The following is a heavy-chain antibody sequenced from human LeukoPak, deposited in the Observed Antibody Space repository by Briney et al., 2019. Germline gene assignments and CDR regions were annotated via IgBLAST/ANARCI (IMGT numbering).Heavy chain of an antibody. CDR1: GGSITSYY. Sequence: SETLSLTCTVSGGSITSYYWSWIRQTPGKGLEWIGNIYDSGNTYYIPSLKSRLTMSVDTSKNQFSLKLSSVTAADTAVYYCATRRDGYTYFDYWGQGTLVTVSS. D-gene: IGHD5-24*01. V-gene: IGHV4-59*04. CDR3: ATRRDGYTYFDY. J-gene: IGHJ4*02. CDR2: IYDSGNT.